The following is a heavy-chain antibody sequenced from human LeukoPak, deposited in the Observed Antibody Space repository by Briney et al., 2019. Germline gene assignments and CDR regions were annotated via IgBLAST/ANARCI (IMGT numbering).Heavy chain of an antibody. J-gene: IGHJ3*02. Sequence: ASVKVSCKASGYTFTNYGISWVRQAPGQGLEWMGWISAYNGNTNYAQKLQGRVTMTTDTSTTTAYMELRSLRSDDTAVYYCSRGFPFCGADCFSGVFDIWGQGTMVTVS. CDR2: ISAYNGNT. CDR1: GYTFTNYG. D-gene: IGHD2-21*02. CDR3: SRGFPFCGADCFSGVFDI. V-gene: IGHV1-18*01.